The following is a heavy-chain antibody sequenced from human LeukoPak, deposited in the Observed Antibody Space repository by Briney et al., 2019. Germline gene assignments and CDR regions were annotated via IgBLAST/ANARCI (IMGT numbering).Heavy chain of an antibody. V-gene: IGHV3-23*01. Sequence: GGSLRLSCAASGFTFSSFAMNWVRQAPGKGLEWVSTMSGDATNTYYADSVKGRFTISRDNSKNTLYLQMNSLRAEDTAVYYCARVVEQRGFDSWGQGTLVTVSS. CDR3: ARVVEQRGFDS. J-gene: IGHJ4*02. D-gene: IGHD1/OR15-1a*01. CDR1: GFTFSSFA. CDR2: MSGDATNT.